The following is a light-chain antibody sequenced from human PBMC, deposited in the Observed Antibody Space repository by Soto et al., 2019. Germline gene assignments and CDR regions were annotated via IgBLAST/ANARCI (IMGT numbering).Light chain of an antibody. V-gene: IGLV1-47*01. CDR1: SSNIGSNY. CDR3: AAWDDSLSGQV. J-gene: IGLJ3*02. Sequence: QSMLTQPPSASGTPGQRDTISCSGSSSNIGSNYVYWYQQLPGTAPKLLIYRNNQRPSGVPDRFSGSKSGTSASLAISGLRSEDEADYYCAAWDDSLSGQVFGGGTKLTVL. CDR2: RNN.